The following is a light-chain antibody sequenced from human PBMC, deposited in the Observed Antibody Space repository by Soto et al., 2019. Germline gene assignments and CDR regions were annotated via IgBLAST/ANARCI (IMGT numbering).Light chain of an antibody. J-gene: IGKJ1*01. CDR1: QSISSY. CDR2: AAS. CDR3: QQSYSTLRT. V-gene: IGKV1-39*01. Sequence: DIQMTQSPSSLSASVGDRVTITCRASQSISSYLNWNQQKPGKAPKLLIYAASSLQSGVPSRFSGSGSGTDFTLTISSLQPEDFATYYCQQSYSTLRTFGQGTKVDIK.